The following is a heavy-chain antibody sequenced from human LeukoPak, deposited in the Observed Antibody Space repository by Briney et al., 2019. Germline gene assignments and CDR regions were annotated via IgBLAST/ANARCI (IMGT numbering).Heavy chain of an antibody. CDR1: GGSISSGSYY. V-gene: IGHV4-61*02. CDR3: AKGIATITQDSFDV. J-gene: IGHJ3*01. D-gene: IGHD1-26*01. Sequence: SETLSLTCTVSGGSISSGSYYWSWIRQSAGKGLEWIGRIHSSGSTNFNPSLRSRVTMSADTSKHQFSLWLMSVTAADTALYYCAKGIATITQDSFDVWGLGTMVTVSS. CDR2: IHSSGST.